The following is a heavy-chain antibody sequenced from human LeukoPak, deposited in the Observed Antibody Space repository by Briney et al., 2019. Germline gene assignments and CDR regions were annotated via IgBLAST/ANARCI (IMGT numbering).Heavy chain of an antibody. CDR1: GFTFSSYA. V-gene: IGHV3-30-3*01. CDR2: ISYDGSNK. D-gene: IGHD4/OR15-4a*01. Sequence: PGGSLRLSCAASGFTFSSYAMHWVRRAPGKGLEWVAVISYDGSNKYYADSVKGRFTISRDNSKNTLYLQMNSLRAEDTAVYYCARGRLNYFDYWGQGTLVTVSS. CDR3: ARGRLNYFDY. J-gene: IGHJ4*02.